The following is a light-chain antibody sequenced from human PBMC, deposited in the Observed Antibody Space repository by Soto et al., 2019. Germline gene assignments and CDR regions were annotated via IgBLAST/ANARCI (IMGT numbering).Light chain of an antibody. V-gene: IGKV1-5*03. J-gene: IGKJ4*01. CDR2: KAS. Sequence: DIQMTQSPSTLSASVGDRVTITCRASQSISTWLAWYQQKPGKAPKLLIYKASNLEGGVPSRFSGSGSGTEFTISINSLQPDDFATYYCQQYNTYPPSFGGGTKVDIK. CDR1: QSISTW. CDR3: QQYNTYPPS.